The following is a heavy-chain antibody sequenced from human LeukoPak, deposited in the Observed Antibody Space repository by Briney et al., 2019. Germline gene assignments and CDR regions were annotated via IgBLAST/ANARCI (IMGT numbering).Heavy chain of an antibody. CDR3: AGCIAAAGHIDY. D-gene: IGHD6-13*01. Sequence: PSETLSLTCTVSGGSISSGGYYWSWIRQHPGKGLEWIGYIYYSGSTYYNPSLKSRVTISVDTSKNQFSLKLSSVTAADTAVYYCAGCIAAAGHIDYWGQGTLVTVSS. V-gene: IGHV4-31*03. CDR2: IYYSGST. J-gene: IGHJ4*02. CDR1: GGSISSGGYY.